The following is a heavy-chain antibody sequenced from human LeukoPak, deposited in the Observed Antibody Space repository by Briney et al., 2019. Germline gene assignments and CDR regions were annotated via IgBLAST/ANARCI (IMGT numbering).Heavy chain of an antibody. V-gene: IGHV3-23*01. Sequence: PGGSLRLSCAASGFTFSSYAMSWVRQAPGKGLEWVSAISGSGGSTYYADSVKGRFTISRDNSKNTLYLQMNSLRAEDTAVYYCAKAKQQPDYYGMDVWGQGTTVTVSS. CDR3: AKAKQQPDYYGMDV. CDR1: GFTFSSYA. CDR2: ISGSGGST. J-gene: IGHJ6*02. D-gene: IGHD6-13*01.